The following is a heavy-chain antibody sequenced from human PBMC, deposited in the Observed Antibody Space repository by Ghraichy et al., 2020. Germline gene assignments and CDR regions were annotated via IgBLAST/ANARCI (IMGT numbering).Heavy chain of an antibody. CDR2: IRYDGSNK. V-gene: IGHV3-30*02. J-gene: IGHJ6*02. Sequence: LTCVASGFTFSSYGMYWVRQAPGKGLEWVAFIRYDGSNKYYADSVKGRFTISRDNSKNTIYLQMNSLRVEDTAVYYCAKTPVGDYGNYYYYGMDVWGQGTTVTVSS. CDR1: GFTFSSYG. D-gene: IGHD4-17*01. CDR3: AKTPVGDYGNYYYYGMDV.